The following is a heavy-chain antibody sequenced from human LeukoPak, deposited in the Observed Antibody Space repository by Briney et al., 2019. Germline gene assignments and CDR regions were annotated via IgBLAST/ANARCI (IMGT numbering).Heavy chain of an antibody. Sequence: GGSLRLSCAASGFTFSSYAMHWVRQAPGKGLEWVAVISYDGSNKYYADSVKGRFTISRDNAKNSLYLQMYSLRAEDTAVYFCARDHGVDYWGQGTLVTVSS. CDR1: GFTFSSYA. CDR3: ARDHGVDY. J-gene: IGHJ4*02. V-gene: IGHV3-30-3*01. D-gene: IGHD3-10*01. CDR2: ISYDGSNK.